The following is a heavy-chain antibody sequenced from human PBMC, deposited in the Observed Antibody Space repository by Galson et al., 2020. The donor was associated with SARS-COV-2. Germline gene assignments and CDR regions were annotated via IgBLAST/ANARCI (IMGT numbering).Heavy chain of an antibody. CDR3: AKEGDTDWFDP. Sequence: SETLSLTCTVSGFSISSGFYWAWIRQSPGRGLEWIGSIYHNGRTYDSPSLKSQVTMSVDTSKNQFYLLLRSVTAADTAVYYCAKEGDTDWFDPWGQGTQVTVSS. CDR2: IYHNGRT. V-gene: IGHV4-38-2*02. J-gene: IGHJ5*02. CDR1: GFSISSGFY.